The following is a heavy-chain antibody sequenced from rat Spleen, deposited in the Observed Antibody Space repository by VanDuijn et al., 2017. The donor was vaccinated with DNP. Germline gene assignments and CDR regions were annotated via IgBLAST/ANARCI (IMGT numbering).Heavy chain of an antibody. J-gene: IGHJ2*01. CDR2: ISSNGGNT. Sequence: EVQLMESGGDLVQPGRSLKLSCVASGFTFNYYWMTWIRQVPGKGLEWLASISSNGGNTYYPDSVKGRFTISRDNAKSTLYLQMNSLRSEDTATFYCTTDFERGYWGQGVMVTVSS. CDR1: GFTFNYYW. D-gene: IGHD1-11*01. CDR3: TTDFERGY. V-gene: IGHV5-31*01.